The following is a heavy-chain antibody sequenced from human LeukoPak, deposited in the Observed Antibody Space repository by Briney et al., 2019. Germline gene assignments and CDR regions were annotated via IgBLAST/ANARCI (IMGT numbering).Heavy chain of an antibody. CDR2: INHSGST. D-gene: IGHD3-3*01. V-gene: IGHV4-34*01. Sequence: GSLRLSCAASGFTVSSNYMSWVRQAPGKGLEWIGEINHSGSTNYNPSLKSRVTMSVDTSKNQFSLKLSSVTAADTAVYYCARVCSLKFGVVPKYFDYWGQGTLVTVSS. J-gene: IGHJ4*02. CDR3: ARVCSLKFGVVPKYFDY. CDR1: GFTVSSNY.